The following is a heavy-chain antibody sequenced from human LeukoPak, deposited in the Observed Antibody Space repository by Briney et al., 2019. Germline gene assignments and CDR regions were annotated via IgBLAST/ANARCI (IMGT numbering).Heavy chain of an antibody. CDR1: GGSISSSH. J-gene: IGHJ3*02. CDR3: ARGYYDARGDSNPFDI. D-gene: IGHD3-22*01. Sequence: PSETLSLTCTLSGGSISSSHWSWLRQPPERGLEWIGYTSHSGSTNSKTSLKSRVSISIDTSKNQFSLKLTSVTAAGTAMYYCARGYYDARGDSNPFDIWGQGTMVTVSS. CDR2: TSHSGST. V-gene: IGHV4-59*01.